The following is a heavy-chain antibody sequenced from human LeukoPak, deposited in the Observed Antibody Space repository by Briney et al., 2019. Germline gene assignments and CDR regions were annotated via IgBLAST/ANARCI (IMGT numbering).Heavy chain of an antibody. CDR2: ISYSGST. D-gene: IGHD5-12*01. J-gene: IGHJ4*02. Sequence: PGGSLRLSCAASGFTFSSYAMSWVRQAPGKGLEWIGYISYSGSTNYNPSLKSRVTISIDTSKNQFSLKLSSVTAADTAVYHCVRSGGYSGYDVDYWGQGTLVTVSS. CDR1: GFTFSSYA. CDR3: VRSGGYSGYDVDY. V-gene: IGHV4-59*01.